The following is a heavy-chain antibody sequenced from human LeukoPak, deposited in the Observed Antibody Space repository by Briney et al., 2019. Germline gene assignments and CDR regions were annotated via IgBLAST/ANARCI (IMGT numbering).Heavy chain of an antibody. CDR2: IYYSGRT. CDR1: GGSISTSSYF. D-gene: IGHD3-9*01. V-gene: IGHV4-39*01. CDR3: ASPTCNDVLSGYYNGPYFDY. Sequence: PSETLSLTCTISGGSISTSSYFWGWIRQPPGKGLEWIGSIYYSGRTYYNPSLRGRVTISVDSSRNQFSLKLTSVTAADTAIYYCASPTCNDVLSGYYNGPYFDYWGQGTLVTVSS. J-gene: IGHJ4*02.